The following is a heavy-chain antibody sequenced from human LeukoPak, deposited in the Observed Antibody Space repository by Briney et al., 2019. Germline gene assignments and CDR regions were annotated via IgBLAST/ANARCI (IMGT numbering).Heavy chain of an antibody. CDR3: ARERWLVRVTFDY. D-gene: IGHD6-19*01. Sequence: SETLSLTCAVYGGSFSGYYWSWIRQPPGKGLEWIGEINHSGSTNYNPSLKSRVTISVDTSKNQFSLELSSVTAADTAVYYCARERWLVRVTFDYWGQGTLVTVSS. CDR2: INHSGST. J-gene: IGHJ4*02. V-gene: IGHV4-34*01. CDR1: GGSFSGYY.